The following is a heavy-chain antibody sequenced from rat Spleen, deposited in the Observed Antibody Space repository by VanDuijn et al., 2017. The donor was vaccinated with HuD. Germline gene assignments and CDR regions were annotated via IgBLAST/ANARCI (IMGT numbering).Heavy chain of an antibody. CDR3: VRHYYDGSLSTGDWFAY. V-gene: IGHV2-72*01. CDR2: MWTGGGT. Sequence: QVQLKESGPGLVQPSQTLSLTCTVSGFSLTTYHVSWVRPPPGKSLVWMGTMWTGGGTNYNSAVQSRLSISRDTSKSQVFLKMNSLQPEDTGTYYCVRHYYDGSLSTGDWFAYWGQGTLVTVSS. J-gene: IGHJ3*01. D-gene: IGHD1-12*02. CDR1: GFSLTTYH.